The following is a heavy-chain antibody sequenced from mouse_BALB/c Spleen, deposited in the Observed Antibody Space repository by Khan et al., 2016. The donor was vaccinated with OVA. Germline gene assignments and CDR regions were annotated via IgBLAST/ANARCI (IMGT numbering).Heavy chain of an antibody. CDR2: ISSGSATI. Sequence: EVELVESGGGLVQPGGSRKLSCAASGFTFSSFGMHWVRQAPEKGLEWVAYISSGSATIYYADTVKGRFTISRDNPKNTLFLQMTSLMSEDTARYYCARREAMDYWGQGTSVIVSS. V-gene: IGHV5-17*02. J-gene: IGHJ4*01. CDR1: GFTFSSFG. CDR3: ARREAMDY.